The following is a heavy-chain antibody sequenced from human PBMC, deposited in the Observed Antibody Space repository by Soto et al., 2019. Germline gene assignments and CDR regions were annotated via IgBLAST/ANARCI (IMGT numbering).Heavy chain of an antibody. J-gene: IGHJ4*02. Sequence: QVQLQESGPGLVKPSQTLSLTCTVSGGSISSGGYYWSWIRQHPGKGLEWIGYIYYSGSTYYNPSLQNRVTISVDTSKNQFSLKLSSVTAADTAVYYCARRWTTWYYFDYWGQGTLVTVSS. V-gene: IGHV4-31*03. CDR1: GGSISSGGYY. CDR2: IYYSGST. CDR3: ARRWTTWYYFDY. D-gene: IGHD4-17*01.